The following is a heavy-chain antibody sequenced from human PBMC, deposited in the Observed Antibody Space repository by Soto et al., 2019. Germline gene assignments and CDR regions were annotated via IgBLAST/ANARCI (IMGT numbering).Heavy chain of an antibody. CDR2: IYYSGST. Sequence: SQTLSLTCSVSGGSNSSYYWSWIRQSLGKGLEWIGYIYYSGSTNYNPSLKSRVTISVDTSKNQFSLKLSSVTAADTAVYYCARVVRCSGGSCYSASELAFDIWGQGTMVTVSS. V-gene: IGHV4-59*01. CDR3: ARVVRCSGGSCYSASELAFDI. CDR1: GGSNSSYY. D-gene: IGHD2-15*01. J-gene: IGHJ3*02.